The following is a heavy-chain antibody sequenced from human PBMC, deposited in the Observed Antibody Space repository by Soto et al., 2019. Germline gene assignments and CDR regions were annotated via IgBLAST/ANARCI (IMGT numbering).Heavy chain of an antibody. CDR1: GFTFRSYV. Sequence: QVELVESGGGVVQPRTSLRLSCVGSGFTFRSYVIHWVRQAPGKGLEWVALTSYDGSGKYYGDSVRGRFTISRDNSRNTVDLQMDSLRLEDTALYYCARWGTTGGLDVWDQGTLVSVSS. J-gene: IGHJ1*01. D-gene: IGHD3-16*01. CDR2: TSYDGSGK. CDR3: ARWGTTGGLDV. V-gene: IGHV3-30*19.